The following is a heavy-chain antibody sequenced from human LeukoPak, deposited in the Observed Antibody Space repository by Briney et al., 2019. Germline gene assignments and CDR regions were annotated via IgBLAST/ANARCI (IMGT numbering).Heavy chain of an antibody. CDR2: ISSSSSYI. CDR3: ARDGPVAAAGLDY. Sequence: GGSLRLSCAASGFTFSSYIMNWVRQAPGKGLEWVSSISSSSSYIYYADSVKGRFTISRDNAKNSLYLQMNSLRAEDTAVYYCARDGPVAAAGLDYWGQGTLVTVSS. CDR1: GFTFSSYI. D-gene: IGHD6-13*01. J-gene: IGHJ4*02. V-gene: IGHV3-21*01.